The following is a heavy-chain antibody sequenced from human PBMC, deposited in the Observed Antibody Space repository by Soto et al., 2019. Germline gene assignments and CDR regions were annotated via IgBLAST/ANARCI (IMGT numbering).Heavy chain of an antibody. V-gene: IGHV1-69*08. J-gene: IGHJ5*02. D-gene: IGHD2-2*01. CDR1: GGTFSSYT. Sequence: QVQLVQSGAEVKKPGSSVKVSCKASGGTFSSYTISWVRQAPGQGLEWMGRIIPILGIANYAQKFQGRVTITADKSTSTAYMELSSLRSEDTAVYYCARDCSSTSCYAYPWCQLTLVTVSS. CDR3: ARDCSSTSCYAYP. CDR2: IIPILGIA.